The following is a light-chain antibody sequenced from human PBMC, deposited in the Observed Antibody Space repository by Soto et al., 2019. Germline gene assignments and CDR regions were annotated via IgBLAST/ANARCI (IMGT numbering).Light chain of an antibody. CDR1: LSISSW. J-gene: IGKJ1*01. CDR2: DAS. CDR3: QHYNSYSEA. V-gene: IGKV1-5*01. Sequence: DIQMTQSPSTLSASVGDRFTITFRSSLSISSWLALYQQKPRKATKLLIYDASSLESGVPSRFSGSGSGTEFALTISSLQPDDFATYYCQHYNSYSEAFGQGTKVDIK.